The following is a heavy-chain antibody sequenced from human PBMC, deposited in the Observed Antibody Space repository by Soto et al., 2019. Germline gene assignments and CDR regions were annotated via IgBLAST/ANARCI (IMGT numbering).Heavy chain of an antibody. V-gene: IGHV1-69*06. CDR2: TVPVFDTS. D-gene: IGHD3-10*01. J-gene: IGHJ3*01. CDR1: GGTFNGYG. Sequence: QVQLVQSGAVVKKPGSSVEVSCKASGGTFNGYGISWVRQAPGQGLEWMGGTVPVFDTSKYAPRFQGRVTITADKATSTAYRELRSVRSEDTAIYFCARGVSNSGAYYTGPSAYDLWGQGTLVIVSS. CDR3: ARGVSNSGAYYTGPSAYDL.